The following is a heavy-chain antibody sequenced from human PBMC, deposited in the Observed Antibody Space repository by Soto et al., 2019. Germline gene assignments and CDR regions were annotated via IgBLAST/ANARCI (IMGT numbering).Heavy chain of an antibody. CDR1: GYTFTGYY. CDR2: INPNSGGT. J-gene: IGHJ6*02. Sequence: GASVKVSCKASGYTFTGYYMHWVRQAPGQGLEWMGWINPNSGGTNYAQKFQGRVTMTRDTSISTAYMELSRLRSDDTAVYYCAGIGLDYCSGDSCPAYYYGMDVWGQGTTVTVSS. CDR3: AGIGLDYCSGDSCPAYYYGMDV. V-gene: IGHV1-2*02. D-gene: IGHD2-15*01.